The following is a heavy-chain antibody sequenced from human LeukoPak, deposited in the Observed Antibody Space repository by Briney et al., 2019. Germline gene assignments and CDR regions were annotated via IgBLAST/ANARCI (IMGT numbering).Heavy chain of an antibody. CDR1: GFTFRSYS. CDR3: ARVFLSAGLVPAARIDY. V-gene: IGHV3-21*01. CDR2: ISSSSSYI. D-gene: IGHD2-2*01. J-gene: IGHJ4*02. Sequence: PGGSLRLSCAASGFTFRSYSMNWVRQAPGKGLEWVSSISSSSSYIYYADSVKGRFTISRDNAKNSLYLQMNSLRAEDTAVYYCARVFLSAGLVPAARIDYWGQGTLVTVSS.